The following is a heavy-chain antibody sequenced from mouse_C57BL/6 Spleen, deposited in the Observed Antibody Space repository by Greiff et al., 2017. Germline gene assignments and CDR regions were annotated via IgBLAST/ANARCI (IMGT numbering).Heavy chain of an antibody. J-gene: IGHJ4*01. Sequence: EVQLQQSGPGLVKPSQSLSLTCSVTGYSITSGYYWNWIRQFPGNKLEWMGYISYDGSNNYNPSLKNRISITRDTSKNQFFLKLNSVTTEDTATYYCARGGYYDYPYAMDYWGQGTSVTVSS. CDR1: GYSITSGYY. CDR3: ARGGYYDYPYAMDY. D-gene: IGHD2-4*01. CDR2: ISYDGSN. V-gene: IGHV3-6*01.